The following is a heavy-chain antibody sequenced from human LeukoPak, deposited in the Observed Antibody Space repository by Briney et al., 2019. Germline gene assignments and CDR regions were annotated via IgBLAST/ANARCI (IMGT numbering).Heavy chain of an antibody. Sequence: GGSLRLSCAASGFTFSSYGMHWVRQAPGKGLEWVAVISYDGSNKYYADSVKGRFTISRDNSKNTLYLQMNSLRAEDTAVYYCAKDAGPLKDSSGWYFDYWGQGTLVTVSS. CDR3: AKDAGPLKDSSGWYFDY. D-gene: IGHD6-19*01. CDR1: GFTFSSYG. V-gene: IGHV3-30*18. CDR2: ISYDGSNK. J-gene: IGHJ4*02.